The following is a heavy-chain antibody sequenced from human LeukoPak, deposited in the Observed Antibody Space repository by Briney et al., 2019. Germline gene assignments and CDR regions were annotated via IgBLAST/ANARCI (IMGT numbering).Heavy chain of an antibody. CDR2: ISYSGST. CDR3: ARGIGDSRGTRFDP. CDR1: GGSLSTYF. J-gene: IGHJ5*02. D-gene: IGHD3-22*01. V-gene: IGHV4-59*01. Sequence: SGTLSLTCIVSGGSLSTYFRTSIRQPPRKGLEWIGYISYSGSTTYSPTLKSRVTISVDTSKNQFSLKLNSVTAADTAVYFCARGIGDSRGTRFDPWGQGTLVTVSS.